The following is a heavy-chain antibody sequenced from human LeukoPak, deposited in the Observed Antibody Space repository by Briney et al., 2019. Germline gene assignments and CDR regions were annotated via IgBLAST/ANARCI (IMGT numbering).Heavy chain of an antibody. Sequence: SETLSLTCTVSGGSISSSSYYWGWIRQPPGKGLEWIGSIYYSGNTYYNPSLKSRVTISVDTSKNQFSLKLSSVTAADTAVYYCARNYYDSSGYTLDYWGQGTLVTVSS. V-gene: IGHV4-39*07. D-gene: IGHD3-22*01. CDR1: GGSISSSSYY. CDR2: IYYSGNT. CDR3: ARNYYDSSGYTLDY. J-gene: IGHJ4*02.